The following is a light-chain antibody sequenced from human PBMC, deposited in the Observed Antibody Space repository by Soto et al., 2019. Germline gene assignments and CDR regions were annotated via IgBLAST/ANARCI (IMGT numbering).Light chain of an antibody. V-gene: IGKV2-30*01. CDR3: MQGTHWPRT. CDR1: ESLLYNDGVTY. J-gene: IGKJ1*01. CDR2: RVS. Sequence: DVLMTQSPVSLPVGPGQPASISCRSSESLLYNDGVTYLNWFQQRPGQSPRRLIYRVSNRDSGVPDRFSCSGSGTNFPLKLSSVKAEDEGIYYCMQGTHWPRTFGKGTKVEVK.